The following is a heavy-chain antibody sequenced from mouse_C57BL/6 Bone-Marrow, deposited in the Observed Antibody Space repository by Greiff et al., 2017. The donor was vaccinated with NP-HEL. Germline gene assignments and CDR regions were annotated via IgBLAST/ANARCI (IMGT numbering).Heavy chain of an antibody. D-gene: IGHD1-1*01. J-gene: IGHJ1*03. CDR2: INPDSSTI. V-gene: IGHV4-1*01. CDR1: GIDFSRYW. CDR3: ARPGITTVVADWYFDV. Sequence: EVMLVESGGGLVQPGGSLKLSCAASGIDFSRYWMSWVRRAPGKGLEWIGEINPDSSTINYAPSLKDKFIISRDNAKNTLYLQMSKVRSEDTALYYCARPGITTVVADWYFDVWGTGTTVTVSS.